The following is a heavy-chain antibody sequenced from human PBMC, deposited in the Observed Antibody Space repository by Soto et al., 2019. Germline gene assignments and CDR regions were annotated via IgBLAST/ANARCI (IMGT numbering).Heavy chain of an antibody. D-gene: IGHD1-26*01. CDR2: IYYSGST. CDR3: AREYSGSYYDYYYGMDV. J-gene: IGHJ6*02. V-gene: IGHV4-59*12. CDR1: GGSISSYY. Sequence: SETLSLTCTVSGGSISSYYWSWIRQPPGKGLEWIGYIYYSGSTNYNPSLKSRVTISVDTSKNQFSLKASDTAMYYCAREYSGSYYDYYYGMDVWGQGTTVTVSS.